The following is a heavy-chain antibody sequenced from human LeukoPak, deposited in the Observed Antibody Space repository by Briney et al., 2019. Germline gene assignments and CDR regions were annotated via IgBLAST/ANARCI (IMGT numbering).Heavy chain of an antibody. CDR3: AKDRAGNWSSLYYFDY. V-gene: IGHV3-23*01. D-gene: IGHD1-20*01. Sequence: GGSLRLSCAASGFTFSSYAMSWVRQAPGKGLEWVSAISGSGGSTYYADSVKGRFTISRDNSKNTLYLQMNSLRAEDTAVYYCAKDRAGNWSSLYYFDYWGQGTLVTVSS. CDR2: ISGSGGST. J-gene: IGHJ4*02. CDR1: GFTFSSYA.